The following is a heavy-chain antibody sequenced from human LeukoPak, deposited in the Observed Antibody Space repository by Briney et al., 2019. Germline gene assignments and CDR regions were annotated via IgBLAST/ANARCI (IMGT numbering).Heavy chain of an antibody. Sequence: SSLKVSCKASGGTFSRYAISWVRPAPGQGLEWMGGIIPIFGTANYAQKFQGRVTITADESTSTAYMELSSLRSEDTAVYYCASGPMTTVTPDFDYWGQGTLVTVSS. J-gene: IGHJ4*02. CDR2: IIPIFGTA. D-gene: IGHD4-17*01. V-gene: IGHV1-69*01. CDR3: ASGPMTTVTPDFDY. CDR1: GGTFSRYA.